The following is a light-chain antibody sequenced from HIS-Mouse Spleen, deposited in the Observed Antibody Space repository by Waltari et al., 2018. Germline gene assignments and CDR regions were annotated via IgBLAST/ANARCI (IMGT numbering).Light chain of an antibody. CDR2: EDR. J-gene: IGLJ2*01. CDR3: YSTDSSGNHRV. CDR1: ALPKKY. Sequence: SYELTQPPSVSVSPGQTARITCSGDALPKKYAYWYQQKSGQAPVLVIYEDRKGPSGIPEGFSGSSSGTMATLTISGAQVEDEADYYCYSTDSSGNHRVFGGGTKLTVL. V-gene: IGLV3-10*01.